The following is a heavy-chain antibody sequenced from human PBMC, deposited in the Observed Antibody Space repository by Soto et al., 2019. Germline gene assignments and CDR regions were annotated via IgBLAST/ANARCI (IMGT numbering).Heavy chain of an antibody. V-gene: IGHV1-8*01. J-gene: IGHJ6*03. Sequence: ASVKVSCKASGYTFTSYDINWVRQATGQGLEWMGWMNPNSGNTGYAQKFQGRVTMTRNTSISTAYMELSSLRSEDTAVYYCASGGGYYDFWSGPYYYYYMDVWGKGTTVTVSS. CDR3: ASGGGYYDFWSGPYYYYYMDV. D-gene: IGHD3-3*01. CDR1: GYTFTSYD. CDR2: MNPNSGNT.